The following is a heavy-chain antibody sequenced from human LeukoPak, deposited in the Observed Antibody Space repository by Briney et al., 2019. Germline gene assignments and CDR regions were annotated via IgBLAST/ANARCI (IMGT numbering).Heavy chain of an antibody. CDR1: GYSISSGYY. J-gene: IGHJ4*02. V-gene: IGHV4-38-2*01. CDR2: IYHSGST. Sequence: SETLSLTCAVSGYSISSGYYWGWIRQPPGKGLEWIGSIYHSGSTYYNPSLKSRVTISVGTSKNQFSLKLSSVTAADTAMYYCASRQHLANWGQGTLVTVSS. D-gene: IGHD6-13*01. CDR3: ASRQHLAN.